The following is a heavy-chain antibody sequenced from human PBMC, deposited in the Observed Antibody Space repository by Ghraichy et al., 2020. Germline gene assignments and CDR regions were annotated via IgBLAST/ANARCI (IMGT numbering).Heavy chain of an antibody. CDR3: ARFGVYSSGWYFVY. CDR2: INHSGST. J-gene: IGHJ4*02. V-gene: IGHV4-34*01. Sequence: SETLSLTCAVYGGSFSGYYWSWIRQPPGKGLEWIGEINHSGSTNYNPSLKSRVTISVDTSKNQFSLKLSSVTAADTAVYYCARFGVYSSGWYFVYWGQGTLVTVSS. D-gene: IGHD6-19*01. CDR1: GGSFSGYY.